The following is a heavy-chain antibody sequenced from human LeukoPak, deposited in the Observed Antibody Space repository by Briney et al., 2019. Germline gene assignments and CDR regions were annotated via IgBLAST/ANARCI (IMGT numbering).Heavy chain of an antibody. J-gene: IGHJ4*02. CDR1: GGTFSSYA. Sequence: SVKVSCKASGGTFSSYAISWVRQAPGQGLEWTGRSIPIFGIANYAQKFQGRVTITADKSTSTAYMELSSLRSEDTAVYYCARGREEDSSGYYYGFDYWGQGTLVTVSS. V-gene: IGHV1-69*04. D-gene: IGHD3-22*01. CDR3: ARGREEDSSGYYYGFDY. CDR2: SIPIFGIA.